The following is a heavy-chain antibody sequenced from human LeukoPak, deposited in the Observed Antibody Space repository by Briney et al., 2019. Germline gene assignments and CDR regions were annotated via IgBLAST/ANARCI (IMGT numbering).Heavy chain of an antibody. V-gene: IGHV3-30-3*01. D-gene: IGHD4-17*01. CDR1: GFTFSSYA. Sequence: GGSLRLSCAASGFTFSSYAMHWVRQAPGKGLEWVAVISYDGSNKYYADSVKGRFTISRDNSKNTLYLQMNSLRAEDTAVYYCARDHDYGDYYFDYWGQGTLVIVSS. J-gene: IGHJ4*02. CDR3: ARDHDYGDYYFDY. CDR2: ISYDGSNK.